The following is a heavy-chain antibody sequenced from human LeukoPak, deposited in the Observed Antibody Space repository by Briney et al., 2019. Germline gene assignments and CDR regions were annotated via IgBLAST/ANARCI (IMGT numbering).Heavy chain of an antibody. V-gene: IGHV1-18*01. CDR2: ISAYNGNT. J-gene: IGHJ4*02. CDR1: GYTFTSYG. CDR3: ARVGLAAAAFDY. Sequence: VGSVRVSCTASGYTFTSYGISWVRQAPGQGLEWVGWISAYNGNTNYAQKLQGRVTMTTDTSTSTAYMELRSLRSDDTAVYYCARVGLAAAAFDYWGQGTLVTVSS. D-gene: IGHD6-13*01.